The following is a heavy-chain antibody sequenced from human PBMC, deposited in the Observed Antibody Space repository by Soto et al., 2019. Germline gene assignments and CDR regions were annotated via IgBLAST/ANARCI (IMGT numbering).Heavy chain of an antibody. CDR3: VRDGPRITIYGYGDY. V-gene: IGHV3-30*04. Sequence: GPSPRLFCAASGVTFSSFVMNCVRQAPGKGLEWVAALSYDGSNKNYADSVKGRFTISRDNSKSTLYLQMNSLRTEDTAVYYCVRDGPRITIYGYGDYWGQGT. D-gene: IGHD3-3*01. CDR2: LSYDGSNK. CDR1: GVTFSSFV. J-gene: IGHJ4*02.